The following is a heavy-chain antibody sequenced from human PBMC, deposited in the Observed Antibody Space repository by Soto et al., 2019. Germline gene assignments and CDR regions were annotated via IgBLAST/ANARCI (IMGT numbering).Heavy chain of an antibody. D-gene: IGHD2-15*01. J-gene: IGHJ6*03. V-gene: IGHV4-59*01. CDR2: IYYSGST. CDR1: GGSISSYY. Sequence: ETLSLTCTVSGGSISSYYWSWIRQPPGKGLEWIGYIYYSGSTNYNPSLKSRVTISVDTSKNQFSLKLSSVTAADTAVYYCARDQGRVVVAATPYYYYYMDVWGKGTTVTVSS. CDR3: ARDQGRVVVAATPYYYYYMDV.